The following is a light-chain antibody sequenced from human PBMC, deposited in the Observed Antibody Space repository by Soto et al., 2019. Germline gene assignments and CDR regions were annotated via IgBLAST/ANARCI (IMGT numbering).Light chain of an antibody. CDR2: ENN. CDR3: GTWDSSLSAYV. V-gene: IGLV1-51*02. Sequence: QSVLTQPPSVSAAPGQKVTISCSGSSSNIGNNYVSWYQQLPGTAPKLLIYENNKRPSGIPDRFSGSKSGTSATLGITELQTGDEADYYCGTWDSSLSAYVFGTGTKLTVL. J-gene: IGLJ1*01. CDR1: SSNIGNNY.